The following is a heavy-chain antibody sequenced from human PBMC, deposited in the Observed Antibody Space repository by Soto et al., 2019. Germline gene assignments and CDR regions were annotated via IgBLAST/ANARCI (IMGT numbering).Heavy chain of an antibody. D-gene: IGHD5-18*01. V-gene: IGHV4-59*01. CDR2: IYYSGST. CDR1: GGSISSYY. J-gene: IGHJ4*02. CDR3: ARNSGYSYVEYYFDY. Sequence: SETLSLTCTVSGGSISSYYWSWIRQPPGKGLEWIGYIYYSGSTNYNPSLKSRVTISVDTSKNQFSLKLSSVTAADTAVYYCARNSGYSYVEYYFDYWGQVTLVTVSS.